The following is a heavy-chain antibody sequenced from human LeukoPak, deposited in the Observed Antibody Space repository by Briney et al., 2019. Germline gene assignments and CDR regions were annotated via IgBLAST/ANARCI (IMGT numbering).Heavy chain of an antibody. CDR2: ISAYTGNT. D-gene: IGHD2-15*01. J-gene: IGHJ3*02. V-gene: IGHV1-18*01. CDR3: ARTPHYCSGGSCYFDVFDI. CDR1: GTTFG. Sequence: ASVKVSCKASGTTFGFSWVRLAPGQGLQWMGWISAYTGNTNFAQKFHGRVTMTTDTSTSTAYMELRSLRSDDTAVYYCARTPHYCSGGSCYFDVFDIWGQGTMVTVSS.